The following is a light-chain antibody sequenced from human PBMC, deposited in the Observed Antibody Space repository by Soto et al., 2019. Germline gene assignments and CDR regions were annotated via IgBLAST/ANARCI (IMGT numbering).Light chain of an antibody. Sequence: QSALTQPASLSGSPGQSITISCSGTSSDVGGYTYVAWYQQHPVKAPNLMIYEVSNRPSGVSNRFSGSKSGNTASLTISGLQAEDEADYYCSSYTSSSTVFGGGTKLTVL. CDR1: SSDVGGYTY. J-gene: IGLJ3*02. V-gene: IGLV2-14*01. CDR2: EVS. CDR3: SSYTSSSTV.